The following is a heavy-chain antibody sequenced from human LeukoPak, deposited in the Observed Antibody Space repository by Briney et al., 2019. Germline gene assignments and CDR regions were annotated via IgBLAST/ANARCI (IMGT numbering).Heavy chain of an antibody. CDR1: GYTFTSYG. Sequence: ASVKVSCKASGYTFTSYGISWVRQAPGQGLEWMGWISAYNGNTNYAQKLQGRVTMTTDTSTSTAHMELRSLRSDDTAVYYCARSQLLSSVFDPWGQGTLVTVSS. J-gene: IGHJ5*02. CDR3: ARSQLLSSVFDP. D-gene: IGHD2-2*01. V-gene: IGHV1-18*01. CDR2: ISAYNGNT.